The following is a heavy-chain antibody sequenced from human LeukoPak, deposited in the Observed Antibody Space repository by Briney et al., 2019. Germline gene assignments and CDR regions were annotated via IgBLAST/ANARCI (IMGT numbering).Heavy chain of an antibody. CDR3: ATSGWYLLPGIY. D-gene: IGHD6-19*01. V-gene: IGHV4-39*01. CDR2: IYYSGST. Sequence: SETLSLTCTVSGGSISSSSYYWGWIRQPPGKGLEWIGSIYYSGSTYYNPSLKSRVTISVDTSKNQFSLKLSSVTAADTAVYYCATSGWYLLPGIYWGQGTLVTVSS. CDR1: GGSISSSSYY. J-gene: IGHJ4*02.